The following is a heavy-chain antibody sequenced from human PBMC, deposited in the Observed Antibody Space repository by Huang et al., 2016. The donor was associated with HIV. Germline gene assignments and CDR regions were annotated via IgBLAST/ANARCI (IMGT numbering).Heavy chain of an antibody. CDR3: AKMVGATPPY. CDR1: GFTFDDYA. D-gene: IGHD1-26*01. V-gene: IGHV3-9*01. Sequence: EVQLVESGGGLVQPGRSLRLSCAASGFTFDDYAMHWVRQAPGKGLGWVSGISVNSGSIGYADSVKGRFTISRDNAKNSLYLQMNSLRAEDTALYYCAKMVGATPPYWGQGTLVTVSS. J-gene: IGHJ4*02. CDR2: ISVNSGSI.